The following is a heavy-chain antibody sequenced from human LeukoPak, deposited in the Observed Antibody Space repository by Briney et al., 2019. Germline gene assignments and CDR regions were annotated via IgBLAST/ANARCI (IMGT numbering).Heavy chain of an antibody. D-gene: IGHD3-22*01. CDR1: GFTFSSYG. J-gene: IGHJ6*03. CDR2: ISYDGSNK. Sequence: PGGSLRLSCAASGFTFSSYGMHWVRQAPGKGLEWVAVISYDGSNKYYADSVKGRFTISRDNSKNTLYLQMNSLRAEDTAVYYCATAGISDYYDSSGKVYYYYYYMDVWGKGTTVTVSS. V-gene: IGHV3-30*03. CDR3: ATAGISDYYDSSGKVYYYYYYMDV.